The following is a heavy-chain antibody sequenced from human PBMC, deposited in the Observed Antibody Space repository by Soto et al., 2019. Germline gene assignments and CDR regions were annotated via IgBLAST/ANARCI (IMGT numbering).Heavy chain of an antibody. CDR2: ISSSSSYI. CDR1: GFTFSSYS. J-gene: IGHJ6*02. CDR3: ARDQVRGVIMGYYYYGMDV. D-gene: IGHD3-10*01. Sequence: GGSLRLSCAASGFTFSSYSMNWVRQAPGKGLEWVSSISSSSSYIYYADSVKGRFTISRDNAKNSLYLQMNSLRAEDTAVYYCARDQVRGVIMGYYYYGMDVWGQGTTVTVSS. V-gene: IGHV3-21*01.